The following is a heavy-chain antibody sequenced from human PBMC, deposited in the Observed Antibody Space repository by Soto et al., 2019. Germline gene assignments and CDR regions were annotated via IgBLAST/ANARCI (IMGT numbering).Heavy chain of an antibody. D-gene: IGHD6-19*01. J-gene: IGHJ4*02. Sequence: SLRLSCAVAGFTFDDNAMHWVRQAPEKGLEWVSGINWKSDIGYADSVKGRFTISRDNAENSLYLQMNSLRAEDTAVYYCAKSKMKKYSSGWYYFDYWGQGTLVTVSS. CDR3: AKSKMKKYSSGWYYFDY. CDR2: INWKSDI. V-gene: IGHV3-9*01. CDR1: GFTFDDNA.